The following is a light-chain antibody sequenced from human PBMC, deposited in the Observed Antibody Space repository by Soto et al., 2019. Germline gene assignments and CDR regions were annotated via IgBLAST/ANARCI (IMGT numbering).Light chain of an antibody. Sequence: VVMTQYPLLLPVPLGQPAPIPCTSGQGLVFRDGSTYLSWYQRRLGQSPRRLIYEVSKRDSGVPDRFSGSGSGTDFTLRISSVEAEDVVVYYCMQTTHWPPYTFGQGTRLEI. CDR1: QGLVFRDGSTY. CDR2: EVS. V-gene: IGKV2-30*01. CDR3: MQTTHWPPYT. J-gene: IGKJ5*01.